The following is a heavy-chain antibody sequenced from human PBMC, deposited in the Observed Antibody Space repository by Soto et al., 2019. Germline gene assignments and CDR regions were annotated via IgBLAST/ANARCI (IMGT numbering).Heavy chain of an antibody. CDR3: AREAYYVLMLYATTWNYFDS. CDR2: ISHDGTNE. D-gene: IGHD2-8*01. CDR1: GFTFSKFA. Sequence: QVQLAESGGGVVQPGKSLRLSCAASGFTFSKFAMNWVRQAPGKGLQWVARISHDGTNELYADSVKGRLTISRDNSNNMVYLQMNSLKTEDTAIYYFAREAYYVLMLYATTWNYFDSWGPGTLVTVS. V-gene: IGHV3-30-3*01. J-gene: IGHJ4*02.